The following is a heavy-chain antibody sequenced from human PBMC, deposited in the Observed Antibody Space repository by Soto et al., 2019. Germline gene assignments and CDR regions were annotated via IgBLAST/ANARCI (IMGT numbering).Heavy chain of an antibody. CDR2: IIPIFGTA. J-gene: IGHJ6*02. CDR1: GGTFSSYA. D-gene: IGHD3-10*01. CDR3: ARDDYYGSGSYYNPQGYYYYGMDV. Sequence: GASVKVSCKASGGTFSSYAISWVRQAPGQGLEWMGGIIPIFGTANYAQKFQGRVTITADESTSTAYMELSSLRSEDTAVYYCARDDYYGSGSYYNPQGYYYYGMDVWGQGTTVTVSS. V-gene: IGHV1-69*13.